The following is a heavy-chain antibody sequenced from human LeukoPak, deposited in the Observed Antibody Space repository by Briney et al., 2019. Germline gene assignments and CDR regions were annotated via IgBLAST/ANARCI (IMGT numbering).Heavy chain of an antibody. V-gene: IGHV4-59*01. J-gene: IGHJ6*03. CDR2: IYYSGST. Sequence: PSETLSLTCTVSGGSISRYYWRWIRQPPGKGLEWIGYIYYSGSTNYNPSLKSRVTISVDTSKNQFCLKLSSVTAADTAVYYGARVSWDYYMDVWGKGTTVTVSS. CDR3: ARVSWDYYMDV. D-gene: IGHD6-13*01. CDR1: GGSISRYY.